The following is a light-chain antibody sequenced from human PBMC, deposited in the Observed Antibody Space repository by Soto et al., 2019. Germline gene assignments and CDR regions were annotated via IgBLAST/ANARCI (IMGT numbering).Light chain of an antibody. CDR2: DAS. V-gene: IGKV3-11*01. CDR3: QQHINRLS. J-gene: IGKJ4*01. Sequence: EIVLTQSPATLSLSPGERATLSCRASQSVSNYLAWYQQKPGQAPRLLIHDASARATGIPARFSGSGSGTAFTLTITPLQPEDFAVYYCQQHINRLSFGGGTNVEIK. CDR1: QSVSNY.